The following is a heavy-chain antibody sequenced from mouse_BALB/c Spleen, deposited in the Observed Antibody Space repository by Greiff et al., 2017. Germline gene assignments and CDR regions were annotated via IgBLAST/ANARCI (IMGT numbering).Heavy chain of an antibody. CDR1: GYTFTSYY. V-gene: IGHV1S81*02. Sequence: VQGVESGAELVKPGASVKLSCKASGYTFTSYYMYWVKQRPGQGLEWIGEINPSNGGTNFNEKFKSKATLTVDKSSSTAYMQLSSLTSEDSAVYYWTRRVYYDYEDWYFDVWGAGTTVTVSS. CDR2: INPSNGGT. CDR3: TRRVYYDYEDWYFDV. D-gene: IGHD2-4*01. J-gene: IGHJ1*01.